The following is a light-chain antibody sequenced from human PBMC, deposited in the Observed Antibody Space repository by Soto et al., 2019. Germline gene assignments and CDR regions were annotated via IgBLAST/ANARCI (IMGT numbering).Light chain of an antibody. CDR1: QRVSSN. CDR2: GAS. V-gene: IGKV3-15*01. J-gene: IGKJ1*01. Sequence: ELVMTQSPATLTVSPGKIATLSSRASQRVSSNLAWYKQKPGQASLLLIFGASTRATGIPARFSGSGFGTEFTLTISSLQSEDFAVYYCQQYNNWPPTFGQGTRWIS. CDR3: QQYNNWPPT.